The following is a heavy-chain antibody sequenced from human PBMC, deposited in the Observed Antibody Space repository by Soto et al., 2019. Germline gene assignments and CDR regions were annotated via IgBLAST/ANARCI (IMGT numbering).Heavy chain of an antibody. Sequence: EVQLLESGGGLVQPGGSLRLSCAASGFTFSSYAMNWVRQAPGKGLEWVSDISGSDGSTYYADSVKGRFTISRDNSKNTLNLQMNSLRAEDTAVYYGARRSSSWYFDYWGQGTLVTVSS. CDR3: ARRSSSWYFDY. D-gene: IGHD6-13*01. CDR2: ISGSDGST. CDR1: GFTFSSYA. J-gene: IGHJ4*02. V-gene: IGHV3-23*01.